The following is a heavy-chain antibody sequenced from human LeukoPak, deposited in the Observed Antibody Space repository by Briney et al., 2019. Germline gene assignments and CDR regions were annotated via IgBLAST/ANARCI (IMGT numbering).Heavy chain of an antibody. D-gene: IGHD6-13*01. CDR3: ARDGIDVGSGSSRSGYFDY. Sequence: SETLSLTCTVSGGSISSGVYYWSWIRQHPGKGLEWIRYIYYSGSTYYNPSLKSRVTISLDTSKNQFSLKLTSVTAADTAVYYCARDGIDVGSGSSRSGYFDYWGQGTLVTVSS. V-gene: IGHV4-31*03. CDR1: GGSISSGVYY. CDR2: IYYSGST. J-gene: IGHJ4*02.